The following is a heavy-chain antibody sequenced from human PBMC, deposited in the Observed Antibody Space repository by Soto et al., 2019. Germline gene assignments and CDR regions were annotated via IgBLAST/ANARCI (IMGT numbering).Heavy chain of an antibody. D-gene: IGHD3-10*01. CDR1: GFTFSSYE. V-gene: IGHV3-48*03. CDR2: ISSSGSTI. CDR3: AIELVRGSGAFDI. J-gene: IGHJ5*01. Sequence: PGGSLRLSCAASGFTFSSYEMNWVRQAPGKGLEWVSYISSSGSTIYYADSVKGRFTISRDNAKNSLYLQMNSLRAEDTAVYYCAIELVRGSGAFDIWGQGTMVTVSS.